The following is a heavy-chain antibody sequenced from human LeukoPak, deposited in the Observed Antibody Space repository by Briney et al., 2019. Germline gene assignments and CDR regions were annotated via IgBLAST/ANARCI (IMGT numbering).Heavy chain of an antibody. CDR1: GFTFSSYD. V-gene: IGHV3-13*01. Sequence: PGGSLRLSCAASGFTFSSYDMHWVRQTTGKGLEWVSAIGTAGDTYYPGSVKGRFTISRENAKNSLYLQTNSLRAGDTAVYYCARGDSSGYQRNTKLDYWGQGTLVTVSS. D-gene: IGHD3-22*01. CDR3: ARGDSSGYQRNTKLDY. CDR2: IGTAGDT. J-gene: IGHJ4*02.